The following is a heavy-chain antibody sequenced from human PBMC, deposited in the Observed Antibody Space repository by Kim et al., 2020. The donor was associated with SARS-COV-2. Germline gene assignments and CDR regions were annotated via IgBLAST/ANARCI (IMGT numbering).Heavy chain of an antibody. V-gene: IGHV3-7*03. Sequence: YYVDSVKGRFTISRDNAKNSLYLQMNSLRAEDTAVYYCAREGSYLKYFDYWGQGTLVTVSS. CDR3: AREGSYLKYFDY. J-gene: IGHJ4*02. D-gene: IGHD1-26*01.